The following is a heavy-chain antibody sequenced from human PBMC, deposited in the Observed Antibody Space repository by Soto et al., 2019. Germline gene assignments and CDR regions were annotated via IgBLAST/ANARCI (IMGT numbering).Heavy chain of an antibody. J-gene: IGHJ3*02. CDR3: ARGGRRSGSYADAFDI. CDR1: GFTFSSYW. Sequence: PGGSLRLSCAASGFTFSSYWMHGVRQAPGKGLVWVSRINSDGSSTSYADSVKGRFTISRDNAKNSLYLQMTSLRAEDTAVYYCARGGRRSGSYADAFDIWGQGAMVTVSS. CDR2: INSDGSST. D-gene: IGHD1-26*01. V-gene: IGHV3-74*01.